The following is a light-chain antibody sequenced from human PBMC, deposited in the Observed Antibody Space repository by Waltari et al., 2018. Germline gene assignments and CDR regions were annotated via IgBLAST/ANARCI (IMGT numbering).Light chain of an antibody. CDR3: CSYAGSYTWV. Sequence: QSALTQPRSVSGSPGQSVTISCTGTSSDVGGYNYVSWYQQHPGKAPKLIIYDVSKRRSGVPDRFSGSKSGNTASLTISGLQADIEADYYGCSYAGSYTWVFGGGTKLTVL. CDR2: DVS. V-gene: IGLV2-11*01. CDR1: SSDVGGYNY. J-gene: IGLJ3*02.